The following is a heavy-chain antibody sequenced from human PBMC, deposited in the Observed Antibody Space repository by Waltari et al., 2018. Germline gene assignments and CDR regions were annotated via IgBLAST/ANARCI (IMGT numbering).Heavy chain of an antibody. J-gene: IGHJ4*02. CDR3: VRNRGWQQFDF. CDR2: IKEDGGRK. D-gene: IGHD2-15*01. Sequence: EVQLVESGGGLVTPGGSLRLSCAVSGFTLSNYWMGWVRQAPGKGLEWVAGIKEDGGRKDYVDSVKGRFTISRDNAKSTLYLQMNSLRAEDTAVFYCVRNRGWQQFDFWGQGTLVTVSS. V-gene: IGHV3-7*01. CDR1: GFTLSNYW.